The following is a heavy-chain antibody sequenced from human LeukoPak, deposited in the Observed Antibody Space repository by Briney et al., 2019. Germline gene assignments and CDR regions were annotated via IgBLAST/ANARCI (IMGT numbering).Heavy chain of an antibody. D-gene: IGHD3-22*01. V-gene: IGHV4-34*01. CDR1: GGSFSGYY. J-gene: IGHJ4*02. CDR2: INHSGST. Sequence: SETLSLTCAAYGGSFSGYYWSWIRQPPGKGLEWIGEINHSGSTNYNPSLKSRVTISVDTSKNQFSLKLSSVTAEDTAVYYCARVEGYYYAYDYWGQGTLVTVSS. CDR3: ARVEGYYYAYDY.